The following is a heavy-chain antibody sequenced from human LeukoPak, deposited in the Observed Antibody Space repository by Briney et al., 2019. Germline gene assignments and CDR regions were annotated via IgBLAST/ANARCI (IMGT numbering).Heavy chain of an antibody. CDR2: ISGSGGST. CDR1: GFTFSSYA. CDR3: AKDHYYYDSSGYYSAMDY. V-gene: IGHV3-23*01. Sequence: PGGSLRLSCAASGFTFSSYAMSWVRQAPGKVLEWVSAISGSGGSTYYADSVKGRFTISRDNSKNTLYLQTNSLRAEDTAVYYCAKDHYYYDSSGYYSAMDYWGQGTLVTVSS. D-gene: IGHD3-22*01. J-gene: IGHJ4*02.